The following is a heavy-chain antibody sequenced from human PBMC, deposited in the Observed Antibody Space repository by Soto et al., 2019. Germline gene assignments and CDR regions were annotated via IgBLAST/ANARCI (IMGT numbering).Heavy chain of an antibody. J-gene: IGHJ3*02. Sequence: SVKVSCKASGGSFSSYTISRVLQAPGQGLEWMGRIIPILGIANYAQKFQGRVTITADESTSTAYMELSSLRSEDTAVYYCARGDCSSTSCYDAFDIWGQGTMVTVSS. CDR3: ARGDCSSTSCYDAFDI. CDR2: IIPILGIA. V-gene: IGHV1-69*02. CDR1: GGSFSSYT. D-gene: IGHD2-2*01.